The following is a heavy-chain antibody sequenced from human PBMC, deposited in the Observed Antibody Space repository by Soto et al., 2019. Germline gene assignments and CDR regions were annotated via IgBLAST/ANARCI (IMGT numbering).Heavy chain of an antibody. CDR2: IIPLFGIP. CDR3: ARGVVDTNVVFKWFDP. Sequence: QVQLVQSGPEVKRPGSSVKVSCEASGLTYSSHVISWVRQAPGQGLEWMGGIIPLFGIPNYAQKFQGRLTITADKSTSTAFMEVSSLRSEDTAVYYCARGVVDTNVVFKWFDPWGQGTLVNVSS. CDR1: GLTYSSHV. V-gene: IGHV1-69*17. D-gene: IGHD2-15*01. J-gene: IGHJ5*02.